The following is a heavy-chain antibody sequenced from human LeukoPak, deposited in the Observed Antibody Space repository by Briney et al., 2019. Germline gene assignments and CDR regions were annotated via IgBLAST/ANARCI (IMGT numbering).Heavy chain of an antibody. CDR2: IYYSGST. CDR1: GGSISSSSYY. J-gene: IGHJ2*01. D-gene: IGHD3-9*01. V-gene: IGHV4-61*01. CDR3: ARDPFPCDRYFDL. Sequence: SETLSLTCTVSGGSISSSSYYWGWIRQPPGKGLEWIGYIYYSGSTNYNPSLKSRVTISVDTSKNQFSLKLSSVTAADTAVYYCARDPFPCDRYFDLWGRGTLVTVSS.